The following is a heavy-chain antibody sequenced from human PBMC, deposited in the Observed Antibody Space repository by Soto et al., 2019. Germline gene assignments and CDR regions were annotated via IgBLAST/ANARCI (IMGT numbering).Heavy chain of an antibody. D-gene: IGHD2-15*01. Sequence: SVKVSCKASGFTFTSSAMQWVRQARGQRLEWIGWIVVGSGNTNYAQKFQERVTITRDMSTSTAYMELSSLRSEDTAVYYCAADRYCSGGSCYFGYYGMDVWGQGTTVTVSS. J-gene: IGHJ6*02. V-gene: IGHV1-58*02. CDR2: IVVGSGNT. CDR1: GFTFTSSA. CDR3: AADRYCSGGSCYFGYYGMDV.